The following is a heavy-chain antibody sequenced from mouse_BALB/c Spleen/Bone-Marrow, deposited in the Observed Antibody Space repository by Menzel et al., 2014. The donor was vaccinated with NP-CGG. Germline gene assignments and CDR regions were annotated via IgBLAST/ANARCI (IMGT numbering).Heavy chain of an antibody. V-gene: IGHV1S82*01. J-gene: IGHJ3*01. Sequence: VQLQQSGAELVRPGASVKLSCKASGYSFTNYWMNWVKQRPGQGLEWIGMIHPSDSETRLNQKFKDKATLTGDKSSSTAYMQLSSPTSEDSAVYFCTRFGNYEGFAYWGQGTLVTVSA. CDR3: TRFGNYEGFAY. CDR2: IHPSDSET. CDR1: GYSFTNYW. D-gene: IGHD2-1*01.